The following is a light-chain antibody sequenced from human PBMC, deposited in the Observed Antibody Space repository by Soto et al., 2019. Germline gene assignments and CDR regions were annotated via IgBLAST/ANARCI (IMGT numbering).Light chain of an antibody. CDR3: SSYTPSNTRQIV. V-gene: IGLV2-14*01. J-gene: IGLJ1*01. CDR2: DVS. CDR1: SSDVGGYTY. Sequence: QSVLTQPASVSGSPGQAITISCTGTSSDVGGYTYVSWYQQQPGKAPKFIIYDVSNRPSGVSNRFSGSKSGNTASLTISGLQAEDEADYYCSSYTPSNTRQIVFGTGTKLTVL.